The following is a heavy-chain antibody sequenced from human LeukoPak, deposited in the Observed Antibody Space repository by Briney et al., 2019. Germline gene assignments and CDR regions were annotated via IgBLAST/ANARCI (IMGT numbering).Heavy chain of an antibody. Sequence: GGSLRLSWVTPGLPSSTYALSWVRQAPGKGLEWVANIKQDGSEKNYVDSVKGRFTISRDNAKNSLYLQMNSLRAEDTAVYYCARFVSPDYWGQGTLVTVSS. CDR1: GLPSSTYA. V-gene: IGHV3-7*01. CDR2: IKQDGSEK. D-gene: IGHD2-15*01. CDR3: ARFVSPDY. J-gene: IGHJ4*02.